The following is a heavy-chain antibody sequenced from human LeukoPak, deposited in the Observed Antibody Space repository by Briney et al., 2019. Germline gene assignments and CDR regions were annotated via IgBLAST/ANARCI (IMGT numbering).Heavy chain of an antibody. D-gene: IGHD2-2*01. J-gene: IGHJ4*02. V-gene: IGHV1-18*01. CDR3: ARIVVVPAAPHHFDY. CDR2: ISAYNGNT. CDR1: GYTFTSYG. Sequence: ASVKVSCKASGYTFTSYGISWVRQAPGQGLEWMGWISAYNGNTNYAQKLQGRVTMTTDTSTSTASMELRSLRSDDTAVYYCARIVVVPAAPHHFDYWGQGTLVTVSS.